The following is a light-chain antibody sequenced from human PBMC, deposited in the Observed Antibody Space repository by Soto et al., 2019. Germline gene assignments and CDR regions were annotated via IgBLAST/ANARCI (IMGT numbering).Light chain of an antibody. V-gene: IGKV3-20*01. CDR3: QQYGGSPYT. CDR2: GAS. CDR1: QSVRSNY. J-gene: IGKJ2*01. Sequence: EIVLTQSPGTLSLSPGERATLSCRAIQSVRSNYLAWYQQKPGQAPRLLIYGASSRATGIPDRFSGTGSGTDFTLTISRLEPEDFAVYYCQQYGGSPYTFGQGTKLEIK.